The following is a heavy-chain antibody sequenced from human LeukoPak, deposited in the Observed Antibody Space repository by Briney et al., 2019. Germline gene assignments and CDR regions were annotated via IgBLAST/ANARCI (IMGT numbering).Heavy chain of an antibody. CDR1: GFTFSSYW. D-gene: IGHD2-2*02. CDR2: IKQDGRET. J-gene: IGHJ5*02. V-gene: IGHV3-7*01. Sequence: GGSLRLSCAASGFTFSSYWMNWVRQAAGKGLQWVANIKQDGRETNYVDSVKGRFTISRDNAKSSLFLQMNSLRAEDTAVYYCARDHLDIVVVPAAIGWFDPWGQGTLVTVSS. CDR3: ARDHLDIVVVPAAIGWFDP.